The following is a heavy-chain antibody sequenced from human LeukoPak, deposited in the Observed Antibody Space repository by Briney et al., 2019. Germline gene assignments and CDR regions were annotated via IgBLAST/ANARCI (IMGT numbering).Heavy chain of an antibody. CDR2: IYYSGST. J-gene: IGHJ2*01. D-gene: IGHD2-15*01. CDR1: GRSISSYY. Sequence: SETLSLTCTVSGRSISSYYWSWIRQPPGKGLEWIGYIYYSGSTNYNPSLKSRVTISVDTSKNQFSLKLSSVTAADTAVYYCARGYCSGGSCHSGRWYFDLWGRGTLVTVSS. V-gene: IGHV4-59*01. CDR3: ARGYCSGGSCHSGRWYFDL.